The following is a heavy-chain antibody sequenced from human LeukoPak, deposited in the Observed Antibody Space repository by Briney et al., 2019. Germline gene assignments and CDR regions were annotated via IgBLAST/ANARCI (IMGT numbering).Heavy chain of an antibody. D-gene: IGHD2-2*01. Sequence: PSETLSLTCAVYGGSFSSYYWSWIRQPPGKGLEWIGEINHSGSTNYNPSLKSRVTISVDTSKNQFSLKLSSVTAADTAVYYCARVRVVPAGTYYWFDPWGQGTLVTVSS. CDR1: GGSFSSYY. CDR2: INHSGST. V-gene: IGHV4-34*01. CDR3: ARVRVVPAGTYYWFDP. J-gene: IGHJ5*02.